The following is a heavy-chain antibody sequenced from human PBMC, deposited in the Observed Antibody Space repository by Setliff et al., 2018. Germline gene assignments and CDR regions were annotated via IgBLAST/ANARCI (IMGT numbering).Heavy chain of an antibody. Sequence: ASVKVSCKASGYTFTSYGVHWVRQAPGQRIEWMGWINAANGKTKYSQKFQGRGTITRDTSASTVYMELSSLTSEDTAVYYCAREGVHTWSSTDYHYYMDVWGRGTTVTVSS. CDR1: GYTFTSYG. D-gene: IGHD2-21*01. J-gene: IGHJ6*03. V-gene: IGHV1-3*01. CDR2: INAANGKT. CDR3: AREGVHTWSSTDYHYYMDV.